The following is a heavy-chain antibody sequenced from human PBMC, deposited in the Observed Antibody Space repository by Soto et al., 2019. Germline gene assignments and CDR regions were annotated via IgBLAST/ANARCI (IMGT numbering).Heavy chain of an antibody. CDR3: ARHPRDDYNYGGSGIFDY. J-gene: IGHJ4*02. Sequence: QLQLQESGPGLVKPSETLSLTCSVSGGSISSRTFWWAWIRQPPGKGLEWIGDMYYSGSSYSSPSLKSRTTLSVYKSKTQLSLKLNSVTAAATVVSYCARHPRDDYNYGGSGIFDYWGQGTLVTVSS. D-gene: IGHD4-4*01. CDR1: GGSISSRTFW. CDR2: MYYSGSS. V-gene: IGHV4-39*01.